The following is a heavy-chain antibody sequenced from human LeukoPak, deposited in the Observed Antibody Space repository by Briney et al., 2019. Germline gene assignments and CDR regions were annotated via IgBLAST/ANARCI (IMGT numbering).Heavy chain of an antibody. V-gene: IGHV3-30*04. D-gene: IGHD6-13*01. J-gene: IGHJ4*02. CDR1: GFTFSSYA. Sequence: GGSLRLSCAASGFTFSSYAMHWVRQAPGKGLEWVAVISYDGSNKYYADSVKGRFTISRDNSKNTLYLQMNGLRAEDTAVYYCARDLAAAGRDDYWGQGTLVTVSS. CDR2: ISYDGSNK. CDR3: ARDLAAAGRDDY.